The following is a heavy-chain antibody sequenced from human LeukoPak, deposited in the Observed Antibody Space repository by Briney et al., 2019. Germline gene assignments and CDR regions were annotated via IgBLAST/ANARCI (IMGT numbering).Heavy chain of an antibody. D-gene: IGHD3-10*01. CDR1: GFTFSNCA. V-gene: IGHV3-48*04. J-gene: IGHJ6*03. CDR2: LSSSGSTI. Sequence: PGGSLRLSCAASGFTFSNCAMTWVRQAPGKGLEWVSYLSSSGSTIYYADSVKGRFTISRDNAKNSLYLQMNSLRAEDTAVYYCARDITPYYYMDVWGKGTTVTVSS. CDR3: ARDITPYYYMDV.